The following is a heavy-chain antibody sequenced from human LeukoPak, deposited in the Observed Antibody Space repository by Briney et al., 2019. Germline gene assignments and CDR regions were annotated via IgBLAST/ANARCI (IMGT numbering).Heavy chain of an antibody. V-gene: IGHV3-48*01. J-gene: IGHJ4*02. CDR3: AAESITIFGVVII. D-gene: IGHD3-3*01. CDR2: INSRSSTV. Sequence: GGSLRLSCAASGFTFSRYSMNWVRQAPGKGLEWVSYINSRSSTVYYADSVKGRFTISRDNAKNSLYLQMNSLRAEDTAVYYCAAESITIFGVVIIWGQGILVTVSS. CDR1: GFTFSRYS.